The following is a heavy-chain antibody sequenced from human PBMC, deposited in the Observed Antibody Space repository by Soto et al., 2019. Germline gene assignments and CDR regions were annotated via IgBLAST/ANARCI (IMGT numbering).Heavy chain of an antibody. J-gene: IGHJ4*02. V-gene: IGHV4-34*01. CDR1: GGSFSGYY. CDR2: INQSGST. Sequence: SETLSLTCAVYGGSFSGYYWSWIRQPPGKGLEWIGEINQSGSTNYNPSLKSRVTISVDTSKNQFSLKLSSVTAADTAVYYCARGRSRVFGDDYWGQGTLVTVSS. D-gene: IGHD3-10*02. CDR3: ARGRSRVFGDDY.